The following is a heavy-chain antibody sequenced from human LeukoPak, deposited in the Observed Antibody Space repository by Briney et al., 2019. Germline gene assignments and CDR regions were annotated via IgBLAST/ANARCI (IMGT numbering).Heavy chain of an antibody. CDR2: IIPIFGTA. D-gene: IGHD2-2*02. J-gene: IGHJ4*02. V-gene: IGHV1-69*05. CDR3: AREYCSSTSCYSH. CDR1: GGTFSSYA. Sequence: SVKVSCKASGGTFSSYAISWVRQAPGQGLEWMGRIIPIFGTASYAQKFQGRVTITTDESTSTAYMELSSLRSEDTAVYYCAREYCSSTSCYSHWGQGTLVTVSS.